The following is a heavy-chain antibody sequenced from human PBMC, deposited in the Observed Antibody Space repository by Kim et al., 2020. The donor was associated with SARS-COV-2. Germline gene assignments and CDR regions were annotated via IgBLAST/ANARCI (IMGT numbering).Heavy chain of an antibody. D-gene: IGHD3-22*01. V-gene: IGHV3-30-3*01. CDR2: ISYDGSNK. CDR3: ARDMIVVVSEVGARYYGMDV. J-gene: IGHJ6*02. CDR1: GFTFSSYA. Sequence: GGSLRLSCAASGFTFSSYAMHWVRQAPGKGLEWVAVISYDGSNKYYADSVKGRFTISRDNSKNTLYLQMNSLRAEDTAVYYCARDMIVVVSEVGARYYGMDVWGQGTTVTVSS.